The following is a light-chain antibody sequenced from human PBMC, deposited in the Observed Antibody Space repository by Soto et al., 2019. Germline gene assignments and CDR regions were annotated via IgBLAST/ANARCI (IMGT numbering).Light chain of an antibody. Sequence: ERVMTQSPATLSVSPGERATLSCRASQSVSSNLAWYQQKPGQAPRLLIYGASTRASGIPARFSGSGSGTEFTLTISSLQSEDFVVYYCQQYNNWPYTFGQGTKLEIK. J-gene: IGKJ2*01. V-gene: IGKV3-15*01. CDR1: QSVSSN. CDR2: GAS. CDR3: QQYNNWPYT.